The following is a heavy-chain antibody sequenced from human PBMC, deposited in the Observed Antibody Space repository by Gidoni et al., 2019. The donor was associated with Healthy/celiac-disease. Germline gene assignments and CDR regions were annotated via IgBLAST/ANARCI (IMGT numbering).Heavy chain of an antibody. CDR1: GYRFTSYW. V-gene: IGHV5-10-1*03. CDR3: ARLHVEYQPGLYYYMDV. J-gene: IGHJ6*03. D-gene: IGHD2-2*01. CDR2: IDPSDSYT. Sequence: EVQLVQSGAEVKKPGESRAISGKVSGYRFTSYWISGVRQMPGKGLEWMGRIDPSDSYTNYSPSFQGHVTISADKSISTAYLQWSSLKASDTAMYYCARLHVEYQPGLYYYMDVWGKGTTVTVSS.